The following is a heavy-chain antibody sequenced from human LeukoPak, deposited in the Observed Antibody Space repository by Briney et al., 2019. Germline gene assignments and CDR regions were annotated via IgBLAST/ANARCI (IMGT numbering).Heavy chain of an antibody. CDR1: GGSFNGYN. Sequence: PSETLSLTWAVYGGSFNGYNWRWIRPPPGEGVGLGWEINHSGSTNYNPSLKSRVTISVDTSKNQFSLNLSSVTAADTAVYYCARGSTRWFRVSYSSGLHAFDIWGQGTMVTVSS. CDR3: ARGSTRWFRVSYSSGLHAFDI. J-gene: IGHJ3*02. V-gene: IGHV4-34*01. D-gene: IGHD6-19*01. CDR2: INHSGST.